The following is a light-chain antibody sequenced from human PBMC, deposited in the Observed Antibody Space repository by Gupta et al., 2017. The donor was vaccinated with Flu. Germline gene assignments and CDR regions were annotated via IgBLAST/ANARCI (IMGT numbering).Light chain of an antibody. V-gene: IGKV2-30*01. Sequence: VLTQSPLPLPVTLGQTASISCGSSQSLVYSNGNIYLNWFQQRPGQPLRRLINQVSNRDSGVPDRFSGSGSGTDFTLKISRVEAEDVGIYYCMQATHWPFTFGQGTRLEIK. CDR2: QVS. CDR1: QSLVYSNGNIY. J-gene: IGKJ5*01. CDR3: MQATHWPFT.